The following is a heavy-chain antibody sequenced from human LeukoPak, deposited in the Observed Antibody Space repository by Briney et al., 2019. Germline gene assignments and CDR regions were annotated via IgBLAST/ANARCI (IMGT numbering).Heavy chain of an antibody. CDR1: GDSVSTTDYF. D-gene: IGHD2-2*01. J-gene: IGHJ3*02. Sequence: SETLSLTCSVSGDSVSTTDYFWTSIRQPPGGGLGWIVYIYDSGNTYYNPPLKSRVTISVDTSNNQVSLKLRSVTAADTAVYYCARVGYCSSASRYSPGAFDIWGQGTMVTVFS. CDR3: ARVGYCSSASRYSPGAFDI. CDR2: IYDSGNT. V-gene: IGHV4-30-4*01.